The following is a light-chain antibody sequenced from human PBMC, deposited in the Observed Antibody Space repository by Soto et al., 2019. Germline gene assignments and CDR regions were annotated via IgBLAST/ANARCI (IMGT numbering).Light chain of an antibody. CDR1: QSVSSSY. CDR3: QQYGSSPQVI. V-gene: IGKV3-20*01. J-gene: IGKJ4*01. Sequence: EIVLTQSPGTLSLSPGERATLSCRASQSVSSSYLAWYQQKPGQAPRLLIYGASSRATGIPDRFSGSGSGTDFTLTISRLEPEDFAVYYCQQYGSSPQVIFGGGTK. CDR2: GAS.